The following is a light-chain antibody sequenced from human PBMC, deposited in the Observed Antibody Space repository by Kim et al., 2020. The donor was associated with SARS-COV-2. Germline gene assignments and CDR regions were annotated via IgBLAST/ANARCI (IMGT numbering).Light chain of an antibody. CDR1: QSVSSF. CDR2: HAS. CDR3: QQRSNWPIT. J-gene: IGKJ5*01. V-gene: IGKV3-11*01. Sequence: LSHGERATLSCRASQSVSSFLGWYQLKPGQAPRLLIYHASNRATGIPARFSGSGSGTDFTLTISSLEPEDFAVYYCQQRSNWPITFGQGTRLEIK.